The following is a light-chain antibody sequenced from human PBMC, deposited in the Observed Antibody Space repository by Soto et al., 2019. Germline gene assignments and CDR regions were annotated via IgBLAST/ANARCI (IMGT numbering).Light chain of an antibody. CDR1: QSVSSN. CDR2: GAS. V-gene: IGKV3-20*01. J-gene: IGKJ1*01. Sequence: DTVLTQSPGTLSLSPVERATLSCRASQSVSSNLAWYQQKPGQAPRLLIYGASNRATGIPDRFSGSGSGTDFTLTISRLEPEDFAVYYCQQYGSSGTFGQGTKGDIK. CDR3: QQYGSSGT.